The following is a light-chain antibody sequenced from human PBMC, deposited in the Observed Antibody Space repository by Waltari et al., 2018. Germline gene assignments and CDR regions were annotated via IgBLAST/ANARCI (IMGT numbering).Light chain of an antibody. CDR3: QQYGSSPGT. V-gene: IGKV3-20*01. J-gene: IGKJ1*01. CDR2: GAS. CDR1: QSVSSSY. Sequence: EIVLTQSPGTLSLSPGERATLSCRASQSVSSSYLAWYQQKPGQAPRLLIDGASSRATGIPDRVSGSGSGTDFTLTLSRLEPEDFAVYYCQQYGSSPGTFGQGTKVEIK.